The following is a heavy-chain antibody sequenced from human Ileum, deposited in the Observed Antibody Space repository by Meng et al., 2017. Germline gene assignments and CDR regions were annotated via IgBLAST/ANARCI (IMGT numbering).Heavy chain of an antibody. Sequence: VQLQQWGAGLLKPSETLSLTCAVYGGSFSGYYWSWIRQPPGKGLEWIGEINHSGSTNYNPSLKSRVTISVDTSKNQFSLKLSSVTAADTAVYYCSRTSYYDNSGYYPGWGQGTLVTVSS. V-gene: IGHV4-34*01. J-gene: IGHJ4*02. CDR2: INHSGST. D-gene: IGHD3-22*01. CDR3: SRTSYYDNSGYYPG. CDR1: GGSFSGYY.